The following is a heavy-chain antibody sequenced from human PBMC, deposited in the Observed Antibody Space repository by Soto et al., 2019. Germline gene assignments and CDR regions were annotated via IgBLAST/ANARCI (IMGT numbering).Heavy chain of an antibody. CDR1: GGTFSSYT. J-gene: IGHJ4*02. D-gene: IGHD2-2*01. Sequence: ASVKVSCKASGGTFSSYTISWVRQAPGQGLEWMGRIIPILGIANYAQKFQGRVTITADKSTSTAYMELSSLRSEDTAVYYCARDCSSTSCPLDYWGQGTLVTVSS. V-gene: IGHV1-69*04. CDR3: ARDCSSTSCPLDY. CDR2: IIPILGIA.